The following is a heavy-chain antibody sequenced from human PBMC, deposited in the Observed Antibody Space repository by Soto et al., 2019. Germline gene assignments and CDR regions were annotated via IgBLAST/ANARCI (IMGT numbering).Heavy chain of an antibody. CDR2: IYYSGIT. D-gene: IGHD1-26*01. J-gene: IGHJ4*02. Sequence: QVQLQESGPGLVKPSDTLSLTCAVSGYSISSSNWWGWVRQPPGKGLEWIGYIYYSGITYYNPSLKSRVTTSVDTSQNQFSLNLTSVTDVDTAVYYCARREIQGPIDYWGQGTLVTVSS. CDR1: GYSISSSNW. CDR3: ARREIQGPIDY. V-gene: IGHV4-28*01.